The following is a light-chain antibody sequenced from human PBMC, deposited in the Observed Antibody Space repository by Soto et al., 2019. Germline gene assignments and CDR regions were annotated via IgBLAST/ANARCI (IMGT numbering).Light chain of an antibody. J-gene: IGLJ1*01. CDR1: SSDVGGYNY. CDR3: CSYAGSYTYV. V-gene: IGLV2-11*01. CDR2: DVS. Sequence: LTQPRSVSGSPGQSVTVSCTGTSSDVGGYNYVSWYQQHPGKAPKLMIYDVSKRPSGVPDRFSGSKSGNTASLTISGLQAEDEADYYCCSYAGSYTYVFGTGTKATLL.